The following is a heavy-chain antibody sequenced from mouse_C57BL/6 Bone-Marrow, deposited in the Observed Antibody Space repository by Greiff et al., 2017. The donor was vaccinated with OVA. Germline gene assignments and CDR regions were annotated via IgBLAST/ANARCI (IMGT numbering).Heavy chain of an antibody. CDR3: ARENGYYAMDY. CDR2: IYYSGTI. V-gene: IGHV3-5*01. CDR1: GISITTGNYR. Sequence: EVKLQESGPGLVKPSQTVFLTCTVTGISITTGNYRWSWIRQFPGNKLEWIGYIYYSGTITYNPSLTSRTTITRDTPKNQFFLEMNSLTAEDTATYYCARENGYYAMDYWGQGTSVTVSS. J-gene: IGHJ4*01.